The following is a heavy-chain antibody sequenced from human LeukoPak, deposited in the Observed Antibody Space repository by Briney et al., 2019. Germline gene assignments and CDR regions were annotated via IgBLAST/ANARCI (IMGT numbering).Heavy chain of an antibody. V-gene: IGHV4-39*07. CDR3: ARDQGRWLQIDY. J-gene: IGHJ4*02. CDR1: GGSISSSSYY. D-gene: IGHD5-24*01. Sequence: SETLSLTCTVSGGSISSSSYYRGWIRQPPGKGLEWIGSIYYSGSTHYNPSLKSRVTISVDTSKNQFSLKLSSVTAADTAVYYCARDQGRWLQIDYWGQGTLVTVSS. CDR2: IYYSGST.